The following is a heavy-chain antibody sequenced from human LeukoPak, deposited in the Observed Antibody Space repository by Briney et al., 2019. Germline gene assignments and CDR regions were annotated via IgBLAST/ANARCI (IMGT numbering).Heavy chain of an antibody. D-gene: IGHD6-19*01. J-gene: IGHJ4*02. V-gene: IGHV3-48*04. CDR1: GFTFSTYA. CDR2: VTSSGSAI. CDR3: ARGITVADLFDY. Sequence: GGSLRLSCAASGFTFSTYAMNWVRQAPGKGLEWVSSVTSSGSAIFYADSVKGRFTISRDNAKNSLYLQMNSLRAEDTALYYCARGITVADLFDYWGQGTLVTVSS.